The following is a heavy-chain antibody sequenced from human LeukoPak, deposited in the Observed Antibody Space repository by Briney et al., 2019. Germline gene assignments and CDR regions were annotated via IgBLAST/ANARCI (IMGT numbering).Heavy chain of an antibody. Sequence: GRSLRLSCAASGFTFSSYGMHWVRQAPGKGLEWVAVIWYDGSNKYYADSVKGRFTISRDNSKNTLYLQMNSLRAEDTAVYYCARDMVYANRGRWFDPWGQGTLVTASS. CDR1: GFTFSSYG. CDR2: IWYDGSNK. D-gene: IGHD2-8*01. V-gene: IGHV3-33*01. CDR3: ARDMVYANRGRWFDP. J-gene: IGHJ5*02.